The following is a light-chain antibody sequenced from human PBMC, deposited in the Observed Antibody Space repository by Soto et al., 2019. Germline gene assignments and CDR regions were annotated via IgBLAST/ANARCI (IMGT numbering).Light chain of an antibody. CDR2: LNSDGSH. Sequence: QPVLTQSPSASASLGASVKLTCTLSSGHSSYAIAWHQQQPEKGPRYLMKLNSDGSHSKGDGIPDRFSGSSSGAERYLTISSPQSEAEEDYFCQTWGTGIPCVFGGGTQLTVL. J-gene: IGLJ3*02. CDR1: SGHSSYA. CDR3: QTWGTGIPCV. V-gene: IGLV4-69*01.